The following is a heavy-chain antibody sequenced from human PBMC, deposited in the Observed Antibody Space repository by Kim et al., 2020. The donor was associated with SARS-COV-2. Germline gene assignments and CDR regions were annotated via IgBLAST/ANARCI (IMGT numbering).Heavy chain of an antibody. V-gene: IGHV1-18*01. Sequence: ASVKVSCKASGYTFTSYGISWVRQAPGQGLEWMGWISAYNGNTNYAQKLQGRVTMTTDPSTSPAYMELRSLRSDDTAVYYCASKRGYTFDPWGQGTLVTVSS. CDR2: ISAYNGNT. CDR1: GYTFTSYG. D-gene: IGHD5-18*01. CDR3: ASKRGYTFDP. J-gene: IGHJ5*02.